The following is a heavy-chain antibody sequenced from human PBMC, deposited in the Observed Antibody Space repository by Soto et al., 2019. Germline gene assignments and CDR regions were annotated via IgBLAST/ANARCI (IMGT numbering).Heavy chain of an antibody. CDR1: GFTFSSYG. J-gene: IGHJ3*02. CDR2: ISYDGSNK. CDR3: ATDSGAAGANDAFDI. Sequence: GGSLRLSCAASGFTFSSYGMHWVRQAPGKGLEWVAVISYDGSNKYCADSVKGRFTISRDSSKNTLYLQMNSLRAEDTAVYYCATDSGAAGANDAFDIWGQGTMVTVSS. D-gene: IGHD6-13*01. V-gene: IGHV3-30*03.